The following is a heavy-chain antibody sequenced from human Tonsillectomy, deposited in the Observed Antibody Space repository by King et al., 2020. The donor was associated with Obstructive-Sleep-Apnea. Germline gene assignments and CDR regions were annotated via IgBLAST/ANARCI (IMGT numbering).Heavy chain of an antibody. D-gene: IGHD2-2*01. CDR2: ISYDGSNK. CDR3: ARGSYCSSTSCSAANYYYGMDV. V-gene: IGHV3-30-3*01. CDR1: GFTFSSYA. Sequence: QLVQSGGGVVQPGRSLRLSCAASGFTFSSYAMHWVRQAPGKGLEWVAVISYDGSNKYYADSVKGRFTISRDNSKNTLYLQMNSLRAEDKAVYYCARGSYCSSTSCSAANYYYGMDVWGQGTTVTVSS. J-gene: IGHJ6*02.